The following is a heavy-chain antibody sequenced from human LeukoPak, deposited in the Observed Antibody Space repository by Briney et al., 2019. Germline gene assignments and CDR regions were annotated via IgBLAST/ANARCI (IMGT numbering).Heavy chain of an antibody. CDR1: GFTFNTYT. J-gene: IGHJ4*02. D-gene: IGHD4-23*01. CDR2: ISGSSGII. V-gene: IGHV3-48*01. Sequence: PGGSLRLSCAASGFTFNTYTMNWVRQAPGKGLEWVSYISGSSGIIDYADSVRGRFTISRDNAKNSLYLQMNSLRAEDTAVYYCAKDWENYGGNWWFLGYWGQGTLVTVSS. CDR3: AKDWENYGGNWWFLGY.